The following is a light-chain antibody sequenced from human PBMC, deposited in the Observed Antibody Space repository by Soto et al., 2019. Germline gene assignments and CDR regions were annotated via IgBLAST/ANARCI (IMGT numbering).Light chain of an antibody. Sequence: EIVLTQSPATLSLSPGERATLSCRASQSVSSYLAWYQQKPGQAPRLLIYDASNSAAGSPARFSGSGSGTAFTLTISSLEPEDFAVYYCQQRSNWPPYTFGQGTKLEIK. CDR1: QSVSSY. CDR3: QQRSNWPPYT. CDR2: DAS. J-gene: IGKJ2*01. V-gene: IGKV3-11*01.